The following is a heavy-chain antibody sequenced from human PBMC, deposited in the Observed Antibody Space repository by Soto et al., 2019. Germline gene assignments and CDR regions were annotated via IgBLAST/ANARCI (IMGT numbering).Heavy chain of an antibody. J-gene: IGHJ3*02. CDR2: ISYDGSDK. Sequence: GGSLRLSCAASRCTISGHAMHWVRQAPGKGLEWLAVISYDGSDKFYGDSVKGRFTISRDNSKNTLYLQMNSLRAEDTAVYYCARVPYYYDSSGPAGIDIWGQGTMVTVSS. CDR1: RCTISGHA. D-gene: IGHD3-22*01. CDR3: ARVPYYYDSSGPAGIDI. V-gene: IGHV3-30*03.